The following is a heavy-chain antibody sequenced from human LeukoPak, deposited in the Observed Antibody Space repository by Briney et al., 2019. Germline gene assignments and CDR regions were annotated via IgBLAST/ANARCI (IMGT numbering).Heavy chain of an antibody. Sequence: GGSLRLSCAASGFTFRDYGMHRARQGPGKGLEWLAVISYDGTAQFYGDSVKGRFTISRDNSRSTLYLQMNSLGPEDTALYFCAKEITPRVAAAVECWGQGTLVTVSA. V-gene: IGHV3-30*18. CDR3: AKEITPRVAAAVEC. D-gene: IGHD2-2*01. CDR2: ISYDGTAQ. J-gene: IGHJ4*02. CDR1: GFTFRDYG.